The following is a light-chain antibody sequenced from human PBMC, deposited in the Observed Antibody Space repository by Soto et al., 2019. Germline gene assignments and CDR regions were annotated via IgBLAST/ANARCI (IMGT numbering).Light chain of an antibody. CDR1: QSVSSN. Sequence: EIVMTQSPATLSVSPGERATLSCRASQSVSSNLAWYQQKPGQAPRLLIYGASTRATGIPARFSGSGSGTEFTPTNSSLQSEDFAVYYCQQYNNWPPFTFGPGTKVDIK. J-gene: IGKJ3*01. CDR2: GAS. V-gene: IGKV3-15*01. CDR3: QQYNNWPPFT.